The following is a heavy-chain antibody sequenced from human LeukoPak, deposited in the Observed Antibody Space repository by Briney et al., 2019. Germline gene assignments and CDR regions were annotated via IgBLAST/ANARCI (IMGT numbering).Heavy chain of an antibody. V-gene: IGHV3-23*01. CDR2: TSGSGGST. J-gene: IGHJ3*02. D-gene: IGHD3-3*01. CDR3: AKDVRYYTI. Sequence: GSLRLSCAASGFTFGNYAMTWVRQALGKGLDWVSTTSGSGGSTYYADSVKGRFTFSRDNSKNTLYLQMNSLRAEDTAVYYCAKDVRYYTIWGQGTKVTVSS. CDR1: GFTFGNYA.